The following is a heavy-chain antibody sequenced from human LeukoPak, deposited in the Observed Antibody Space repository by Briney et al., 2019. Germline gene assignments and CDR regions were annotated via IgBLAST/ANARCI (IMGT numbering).Heavy chain of an antibody. J-gene: IGHJ4*02. CDR2: ISGSGGST. Sequence: GGSLRLSCAASGFTFNSYAMSWVRQAPGNGLEWVSTISGSGGSTFYADSMKGRFTISRDSSRRTVYMQMNSLRAEDTAIYYCAKESSYYGSGSYYYWGQGTLVTVSS. D-gene: IGHD3-10*01. V-gene: IGHV3-23*01. CDR1: GFTFNSYA. CDR3: AKESSYYGSGSYYY.